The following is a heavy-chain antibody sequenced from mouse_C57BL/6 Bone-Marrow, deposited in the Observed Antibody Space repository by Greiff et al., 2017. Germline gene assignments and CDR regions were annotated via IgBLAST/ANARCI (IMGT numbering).Heavy chain of an antibody. V-gene: IGHV1-69*01. CDR1: GYTFTSYW. CDR3: ARGPHWYFDV. Sequence: QVQLQQPGAELVMPGASVKLSCKASGYTFTSYWMHWVKQRPGQGLEWIGEIDPSDSYTNYNQKFKGKSTLTVDKSSSTAYMQLSSLTSEDSAVYYCARGPHWYFDVGGTGTTVTVSA. J-gene: IGHJ1*03. CDR2: IDPSDSYT.